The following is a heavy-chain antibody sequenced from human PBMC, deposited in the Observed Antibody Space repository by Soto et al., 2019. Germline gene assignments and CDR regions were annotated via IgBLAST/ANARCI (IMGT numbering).Heavy chain of an antibody. Sequence: QITLEESGPALVKPTQTLTLTCTFSGYSFTTTGGSVAWIRQPPGKALEWLALLYWDDDQRYSPSLKSRLTIIKDTSKNQVVLTMTNKEPVDTATYYCAHRSTTRGAFDIWGQGTMVTVSS. CDR3: AHRSTTRGAFDI. J-gene: IGHJ3*02. CDR2: LYWDDDQ. V-gene: IGHV2-5*02. CDR1: GYSFTTTGGS. D-gene: IGHD4-17*01.